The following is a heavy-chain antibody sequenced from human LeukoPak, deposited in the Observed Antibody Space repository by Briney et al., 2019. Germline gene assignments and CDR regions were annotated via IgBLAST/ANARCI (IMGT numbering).Heavy chain of an antibody. J-gene: IGHJ4*02. CDR1: GFSVAGNS. D-gene: IGHD4-17*01. CDR2: IHAGGST. CDR3: ARDTVD. Sequence: GGSLRLSCAASGFSVAGNSMGWVRQAPKKGLEWVSPIHAGGSTEYADSVKGRFIISTDNSNNMLFLQMNNLRSEDTGLYFCARDTVDWGQGTLVTVSS. V-gene: IGHV3-66*01.